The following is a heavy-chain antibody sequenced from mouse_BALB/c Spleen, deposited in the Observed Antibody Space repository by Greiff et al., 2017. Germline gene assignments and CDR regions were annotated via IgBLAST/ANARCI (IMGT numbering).Heavy chain of an antibody. V-gene: IGHV2-2*02. CDR1: GFSLTSYG. J-gene: IGHJ3*01. Sequence: VQLVESGPGLVQPSQSLSITCTVSGFSLTSYGVHWVRQSPGKGLEWLGVIWSGGSTDYNAAFISRLSISKDNSKSQVFFKMNSLQANDTAIYYCAISDYWGQGTLVTVSA. CDR3: AISDY. CDR2: IWSGGST.